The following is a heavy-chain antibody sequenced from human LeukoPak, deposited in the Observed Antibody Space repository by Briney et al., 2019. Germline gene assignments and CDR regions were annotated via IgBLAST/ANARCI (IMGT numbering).Heavy chain of an antibody. J-gene: IGHJ3*02. CDR2: INHSGST. V-gene: IGHV4-34*01. CDR1: GGSFSGYY. CDR3: ARGTSYYRPLAFDI. Sequence: SETLSLTCAVYGGSFSGYYWSWIRQPPGKGLEWIGEINHSGSTNYNPSLKSRVTISVDTSKNQFSLKLSSVTAADTAVYYCARGTSYYRPLAFDIWGQGTTVTVSS. D-gene: IGHD3-22*01.